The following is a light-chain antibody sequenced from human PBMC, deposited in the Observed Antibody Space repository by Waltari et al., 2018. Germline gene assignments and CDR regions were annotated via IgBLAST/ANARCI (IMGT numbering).Light chain of an antibody. CDR3: ASYMDTTTLEL. J-gene: IGLJ2*01. V-gene: IGLV2-14*03. Sequence: QSALTQPPSVSGSPGQSITIPCTGTSSGIGSCNYVSRYQQPPGKAPKLIIFDVANRPSGVSNRFSGSKSGNTASLTISGLQAEDEADYFCASYMDTTTLELFGGGTSLTVL. CDR1: SSGIGSCNY. CDR2: DVA.